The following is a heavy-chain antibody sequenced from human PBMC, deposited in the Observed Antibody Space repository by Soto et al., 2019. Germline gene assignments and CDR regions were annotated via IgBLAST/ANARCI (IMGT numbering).Heavy chain of an antibody. CDR2: ISGSGARA. CDR3: AKDTGVSGTPTRSFDH. CDR1: GFTFWNND. D-gene: IGHD5-12*01. Sequence: GGSLRLSCAASGFTFWNNDMDWVRQAPGKGLEWVSVISGSGARAYYADSVKGRFTISRDNSKSTLYLQVNSLRAEDTAVYYCAKDTGVSGTPTRSFDHWGQGILVTVSS. J-gene: IGHJ4*02. V-gene: IGHV3-23*01.